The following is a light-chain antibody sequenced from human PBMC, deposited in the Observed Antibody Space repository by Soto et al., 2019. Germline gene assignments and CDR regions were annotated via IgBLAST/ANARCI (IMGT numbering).Light chain of an antibody. CDR1: QSISNY. V-gene: IGKV1-39*01. CDR3: QQSYSTPT. Sequence: DIQMTQSPSSLSASVGDRVTITCRASQSISNYLNWYQQKPGKAPKLLIYAASSLQSGVPSRFSGSGSGTDFTLTISSLQPEDFATYDCQQSYSTPTFGQGTKLEIK. J-gene: IGKJ2*01. CDR2: AAS.